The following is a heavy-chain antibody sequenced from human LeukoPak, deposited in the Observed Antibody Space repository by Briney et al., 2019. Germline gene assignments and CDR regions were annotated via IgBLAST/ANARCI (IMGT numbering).Heavy chain of an antibody. Sequence: GRSLRLSCAASGFPFSRYGMQWVRQAPGKGLEWVAVISLDGKIQYYAASVKGRFTISRDNSKNTLYLQMNSLRAEDTAVYYCARVYGDYGYFDYWGQGTLVTVSS. D-gene: IGHD4-17*01. CDR1: GFPFSRYG. V-gene: IGHV3-30*03. J-gene: IGHJ4*02. CDR2: ISLDGKIQ. CDR3: ARVYGDYGYFDY.